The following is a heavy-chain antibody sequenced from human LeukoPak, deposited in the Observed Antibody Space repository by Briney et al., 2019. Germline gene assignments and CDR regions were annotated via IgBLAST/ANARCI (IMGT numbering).Heavy chain of an antibody. CDR3: TTDFFPSSGYKRPFDY. J-gene: IGHJ4*02. D-gene: IGHD3-22*01. V-gene: IGHV3-30*03. CDR2: ISYDGSNK. CDR1: GFTFSSYG. Sequence: PGGSLRLSCAASGFTFSSYGMHWVRQAPGKGLEWVAVISYDGSNKYYADSVKGRFTISRDNSKNTLYLQMNSLKTEDTAMYYRTTDFFPSSGYKRPFDYWGQGTLVTVSS.